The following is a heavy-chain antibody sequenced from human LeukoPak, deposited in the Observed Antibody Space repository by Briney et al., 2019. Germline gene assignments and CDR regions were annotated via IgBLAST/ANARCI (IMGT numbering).Heavy chain of an antibody. D-gene: IGHD5-24*01. Sequence: SETLTLTCAVYGGSFSGYYWSWIRQPPGKGLEWIGEINHSGSTNYNPSLKSRVTISVDTSKNQFSLKLSSVTAADTAVYYCARLKGFRWLQLRGHFDYWGQGTLVTVSS. CDR1: GGSFSGYY. J-gene: IGHJ4*02. V-gene: IGHV4-34*01. CDR3: ARLKGFRWLQLRGHFDY. CDR2: INHSGST.